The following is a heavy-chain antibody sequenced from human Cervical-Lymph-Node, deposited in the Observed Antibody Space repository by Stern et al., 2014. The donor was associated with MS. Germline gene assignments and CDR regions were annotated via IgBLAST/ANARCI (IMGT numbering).Heavy chain of an antibody. J-gene: IGHJ4*02. CDR1: GYNFIDYY. V-gene: IGHV1-2*02. CDR2: INPHTGDT. CDR3: TRGRGTLLYLH. D-gene: IGHD2-15*01. Sequence: VQLVQSGAALRKPGASVEVSCEASGYNFIDYYIHRVRQAPGQGLEWVGWINPHTGDTRYAQKFLGRVAMTRDTSINTAYLELNSLTSDDTAFYYCTRGRGTLLYLHWGQGTLITVSS.